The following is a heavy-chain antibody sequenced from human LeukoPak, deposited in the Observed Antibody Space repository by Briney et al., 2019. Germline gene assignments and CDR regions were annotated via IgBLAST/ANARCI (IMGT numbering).Heavy chain of an antibody. CDR1: GFTFSSYA. J-gene: IGHJ4*02. Sequence: GGSLRLSCAASGFTFSSYAMSWVRQAPGKGLEWVSAISGSGGSTYYADSVKGRFTIPRDNSKNTLYLQMNSLRAEDTAVYYCAKDSSGWSYYFDYWGQGTLVTVSS. CDR3: AKDSSGWSYYFDY. D-gene: IGHD6-19*01. CDR2: ISGSGGST. V-gene: IGHV3-23*01.